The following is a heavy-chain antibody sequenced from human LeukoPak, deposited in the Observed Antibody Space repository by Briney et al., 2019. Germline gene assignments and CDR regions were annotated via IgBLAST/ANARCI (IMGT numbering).Heavy chain of an antibody. D-gene: IGHD2-2*02. CDR2: IYYSGST. CDR1: GGSISSSSYY. Sequence: PSETLSLTCTVSGGSISSSSYYWGWIRQPPGKGLEWIGSIYYSGSTYYNPSLKSRVTISVDTSKNQFSLKLSSVTAADTAVYYCAGDSRLGYCSSSSCSTFDYWGQGTLVTVSS. CDR3: AGDSRLGYCSSSSCSTFDY. J-gene: IGHJ4*02. V-gene: IGHV4-39*02.